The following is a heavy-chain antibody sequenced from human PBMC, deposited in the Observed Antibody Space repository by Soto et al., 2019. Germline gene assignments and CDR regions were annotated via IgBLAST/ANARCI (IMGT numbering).Heavy chain of an antibody. CDR2: ISSSSSTI. CDR3: ASEYDCGDLIYYYYGMDV. J-gene: IGHJ6*02. Sequence: EVQLVESGGGLVQPGGSLRLSCAASGFTFSSYSMNWVRQAPGKGLEWVSYISSSSSTIYYADSVKGRFTISRDNAKNSLYMQMNSLRDEDTAVYYWASEYDCGDLIYYYYGMDVWGQGTRVTASS. V-gene: IGHV3-48*02. D-gene: IGHD4-17*01. CDR1: GFTFSSYS.